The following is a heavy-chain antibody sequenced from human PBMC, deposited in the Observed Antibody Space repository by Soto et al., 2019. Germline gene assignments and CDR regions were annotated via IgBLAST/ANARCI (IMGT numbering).Heavy chain of an antibody. Sequence: QVQLVQSGAEVKKPGASVKVSCKASGYTFTSYAMHWVRQAPGQRLEWMGWINAGNGNTKYSQKFQGRVTITRDTSAGTANMELSSLRSNETVVYYCAGNLGGCPDCWGQETLVTVSS. CDR2: INAGNGNT. V-gene: IGHV1-3*01. J-gene: IGHJ4*02. CDR1: GYTFTSYA. CDR3: AGNLGGCPDC.